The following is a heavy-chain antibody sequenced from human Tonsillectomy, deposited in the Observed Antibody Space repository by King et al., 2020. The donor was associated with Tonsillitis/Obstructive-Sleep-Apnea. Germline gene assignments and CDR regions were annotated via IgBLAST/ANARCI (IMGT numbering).Heavy chain of an antibody. CDR3: AIHYYDCWSGYSTDYYYYYMDV. D-gene: IGHD3-3*01. CDR2: IYYSGST. J-gene: IGHJ6*03. CDR1: GGSISNYY. Sequence: QLQESGPGLVKPSETLSLTCTVSGGSISNYYWSWIRQPPGKGLEWIGYIYYSGSTNYNPSLKSRVTISVDTSKNKFSLKLSSVTAADTAVYYCAIHYYDCWSGYSTDYYYYYMDVWGKGTTVTVSS. V-gene: IGHV4-59*08.